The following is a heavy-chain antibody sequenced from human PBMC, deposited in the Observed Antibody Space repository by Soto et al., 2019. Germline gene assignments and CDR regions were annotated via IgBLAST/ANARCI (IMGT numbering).Heavy chain of an antibody. D-gene: IGHD6-13*01. V-gene: IGHV4-59*12. J-gene: IGHJ5*02. Sequence: SETLSLTCTVSGGSISSYYWSWIRQSPGKGLEWIGYIYYSGSTNYNPSLKSRVTISIDTSKNQFSLKLSSVTAADTAVYYCARDRDSSSPWIDPSGQATLVTVSS. CDR1: GGSISSYY. CDR3: ARDRDSSSPWIDP. CDR2: IYYSGST.